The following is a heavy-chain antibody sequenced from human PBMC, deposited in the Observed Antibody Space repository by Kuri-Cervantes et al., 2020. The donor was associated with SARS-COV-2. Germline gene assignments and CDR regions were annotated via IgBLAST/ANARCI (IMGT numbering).Heavy chain of an antibody. CDR2: IRSKAYGGTT. CDR3: APRGEGSGFDY. D-gene: IGHD3-16*01. CDR1: GFTFGDYA. J-gene: IGHJ4*02. V-gene: IGHV3-49*04. Sequence: GESLKISCTASGFTFGDYAMSWVRQAPGKGLEWVGFIRSKAYGGTTEYAASVKGRFTISRDDSRSIAYLQMNSLRAEDTAVYYCAPRGEGSGFDYWGQGTLVTVSS.